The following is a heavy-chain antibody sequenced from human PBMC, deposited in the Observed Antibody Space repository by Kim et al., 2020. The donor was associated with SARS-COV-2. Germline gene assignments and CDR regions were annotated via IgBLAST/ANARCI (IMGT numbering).Heavy chain of an antibody. CDR1: GFTFSDYS. V-gene: IGHV3-48*02. CDR3: LRDLSY. J-gene: IGHJ4*02. Sequence: GGSLRLSCAASGFTFSDYSMNWVRQAPGKGLEWVSYISPSDNTIYYADSVKGRFTISRDNAKNSLYLQMNSLRDEDTAVYYCLRDLSYWGQGTLVSVSS. CDR2: ISPSDNTI.